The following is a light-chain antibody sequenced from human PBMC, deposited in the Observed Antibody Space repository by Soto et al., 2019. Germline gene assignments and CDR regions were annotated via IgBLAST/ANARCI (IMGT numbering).Light chain of an antibody. CDR2: GAS. V-gene: IGKV1-39*01. CDR3: QQSYSSPRT. J-gene: IGKJ1*01. Sequence: DIQMTQSPSTLSASVGDRVTIAGRASQSISSWLAWYQQKPGKAPNLLIHGASSLHRGVPSRFSGSGSGTDFTLTISRLQPEDFVTYYCQQSYSSPRTFGQGTKVDIK. CDR1: QSISSW.